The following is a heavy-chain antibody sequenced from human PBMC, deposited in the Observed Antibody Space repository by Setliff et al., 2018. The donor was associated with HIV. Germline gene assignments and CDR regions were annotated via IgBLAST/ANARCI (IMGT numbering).Heavy chain of an antibody. CDR1: RGTFRNSA. Sequence: GASVKVSCKASRGTFRNSAINWVRQAPGQGLVWMGGIITLFGEANYAQKFQDRVTITADESTSTAYMELNSLRSDDAAVYYCARQPYYDDDGTNLPSEWRVLGWGQGTLVTVSS. J-gene: IGHJ4*02. D-gene: IGHD3-16*01. V-gene: IGHV1-69*13. CDR3: ARQPYYDDDGTNLPSEWRVLG. CDR2: IITLFGEA.